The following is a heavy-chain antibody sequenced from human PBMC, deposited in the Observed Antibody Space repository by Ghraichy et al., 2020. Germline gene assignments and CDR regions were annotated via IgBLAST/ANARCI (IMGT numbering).Heavy chain of an antibody. CDR1: GASIINSDYY. D-gene: IGHD2-2*02. V-gene: IGHV4-39*01. CDR2: IYYSGST. CDR3: ARRLYEGHDY. Sequence: SQTLSLTCTVSGASIINSDYYWGWIRQPPGRGPEWIGSIYYSGSTYYNPSLKGRVTISVDTSKNQFSLTLGSMTPADTAVYYWARRLYEGHDYWGQGSLVTVSS. J-gene: IGHJ4*02.